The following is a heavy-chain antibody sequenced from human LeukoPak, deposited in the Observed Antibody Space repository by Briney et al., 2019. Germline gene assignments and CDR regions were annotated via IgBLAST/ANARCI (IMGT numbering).Heavy chain of an antibody. CDR1: GFTFSSYW. CDR2: IKQVGSEK. J-gene: IGHJ4*02. V-gene: IGHV3-7*01. CDR3: ARVYNDYGDYAGNFDY. D-gene: IGHD4-17*01. Sequence: GGSLRLSCAASGFTFSSYWMSWVRQAPGKGLEWVANIKQVGSEKYYVDSVKGRFTISRDNAKNSLYLQMNSLRAEDTAVYYCARVYNDYGDYAGNFDYWGQGTLVTVSS.